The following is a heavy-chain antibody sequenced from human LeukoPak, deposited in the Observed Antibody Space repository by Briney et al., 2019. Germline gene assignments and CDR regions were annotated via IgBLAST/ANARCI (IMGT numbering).Heavy chain of an antibody. CDR1: GGSISSSSYY. CDR3: ARDMLATTALDY. V-gene: IGHV4-39*07. CDR2: IYYSGST. D-gene: IGHD5-24*01. J-gene: IGHJ4*02. Sequence: PSETVSLTCTVSGGSISSSSYYWGWIRQPPGKGLEWIGSIYYSGSTYYNPSLKSRVTISVETSKNQFSLKVTSVSAADTAVYYCARDMLATTALDYWGQGTLVTVSS.